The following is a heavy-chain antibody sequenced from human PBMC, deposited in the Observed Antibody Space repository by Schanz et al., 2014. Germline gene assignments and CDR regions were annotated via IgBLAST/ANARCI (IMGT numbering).Heavy chain of an antibody. CDR2: INPSGGST. J-gene: IGHJ6*03. D-gene: IGHD2-2*02. CDR1: GGTFSTYP. V-gene: IGHV1-46*01. Sequence: QVQLVQSGAEVKKPGSSMKVSCKASGGTFSTYPINWLRQAPGQGLEWMGRINPSGGSTTYAQKFQGRVTMTRDTSTSTAYMELRSLRSDDTAVFYCAGTYCSSTSCYTGYYYMDVWGKGTTVTVSS. CDR3: AGTYCSSTSCYTGYYYMDV.